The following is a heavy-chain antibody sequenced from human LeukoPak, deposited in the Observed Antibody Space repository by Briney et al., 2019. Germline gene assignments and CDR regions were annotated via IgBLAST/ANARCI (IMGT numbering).Heavy chain of an antibody. J-gene: IGHJ6*02. CDR3: ARTPTRIMITFGGVRGSYYYGMDV. CDR2: ISSSSSTI. CDR1: GFTFSSYS. V-gene: IGHV3-48*02. Sequence: PGGSLRLSCAASGFTFSSYSMNWVRQAPGKGLEWVSYISSSSSTIYYADSVKGRFTISRDNAKNSLYLQMNSLRDEDTAVYYCARTPTRIMITFGGVRGSYYYGMDVWGQGTTVTVSS. D-gene: IGHD3-16*01.